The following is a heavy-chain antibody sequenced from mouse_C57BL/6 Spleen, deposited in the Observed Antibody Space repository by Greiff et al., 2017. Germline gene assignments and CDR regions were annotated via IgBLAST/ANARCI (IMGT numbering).Heavy chain of an antibody. V-gene: IGHV1-82*01. Sequence: QVQLQQSGPELVKPGASVKISCKASGYAFSSSWMNWVKQRPGKGLEWIGRIYPGDGDTNYNGKFKGKATLTADKSSSTAYMQLSSLTSEDSAVYFCATPSYYYGSSLSYAMDYWGQGTSVTVSS. CDR1: GYAFSSSW. CDR2: IYPGDGDT. CDR3: ATPSYYYGSSLSYAMDY. D-gene: IGHD1-1*01. J-gene: IGHJ4*01.